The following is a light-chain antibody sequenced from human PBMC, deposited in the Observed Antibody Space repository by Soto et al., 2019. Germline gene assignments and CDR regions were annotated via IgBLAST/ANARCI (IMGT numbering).Light chain of an antibody. J-gene: IGKJ5*01. CDR1: QSVSSY. CDR2: DAS. V-gene: IGKV3-11*01. CDR3: QQRSNWPPGST. Sequence: EIVLTQSPATLSLSPGERATLSCRASQSVSSYLAWYQQKPGQAPRLLIYDASNRATGIPARFSGSGSGTDFTLTISSLDPEDFAVYYCQQRSNWPPGSTFGHGTRLEI.